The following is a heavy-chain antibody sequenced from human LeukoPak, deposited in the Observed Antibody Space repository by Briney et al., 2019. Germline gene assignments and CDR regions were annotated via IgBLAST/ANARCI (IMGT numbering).Heavy chain of an antibody. Sequence: SETLSLTCTVSGGSISSYYWSWIRQPPGKGLKWIGYIYYSGSTNYNPSLKSRVTISVDTSKNQFSLKLSSVTAADTAVYYCARRYSSSWYFDHWGQGTLVTVSS. CDR3: ARRYSSSWYFDH. CDR1: GGSISSYY. D-gene: IGHD6-13*01. J-gene: IGHJ4*02. V-gene: IGHV4-59*01. CDR2: IYYSGST.